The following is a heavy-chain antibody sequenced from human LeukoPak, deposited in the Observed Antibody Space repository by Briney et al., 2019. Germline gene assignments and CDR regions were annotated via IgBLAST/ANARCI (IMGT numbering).Heavy chain of an antibody. D-gene: IGHD4-23*01. CDR3: ARRDYGGNSYFDY. Sequence: GESLKISCQASGYTFTDYWVGWVRQMPGKGLEWMGIIYCDGSKTTYSPAFQRQVTISVDKSTSTAYLQWSSLKASDTAMYYCARRDYGGNSYFDYWGQGTLVTVSS. CDR2: IYCDGSKT. J-gene: IGHJ4*02. CDR1: GYTFTDYW. V-gene: IGHV5-51*01.